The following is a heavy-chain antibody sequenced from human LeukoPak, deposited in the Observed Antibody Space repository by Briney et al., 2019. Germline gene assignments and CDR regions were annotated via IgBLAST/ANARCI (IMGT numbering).Heavy chain of an antibody. CDR2: ISDSGGS. CDR1: GGSVSSGISY. CDR3: ARPSYYYGSGSYYKGRYYFDY. V-gene: IGHV4-61*01. J-gene: IGHJ4*02. Sequence: SETLSLTCSVSGGSVSSGISYWSWIRQPPGEGLEWIAYISDSGGSDYNPSLRGRVTISLDTSKNQFSLKLSSVTAADTAVYYCARPSYYYGSGSYYKGRYYFDYWGQGTLVTVSS. D-gene: IGHD3-10*01.